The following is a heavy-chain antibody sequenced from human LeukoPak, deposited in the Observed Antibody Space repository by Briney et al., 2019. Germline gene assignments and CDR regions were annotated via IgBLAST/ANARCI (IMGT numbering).Heavy chain of an antibody. CDR3: ARVDILTGYYHFDY. D-gene: IGHD3-9*01. CDR2: ISAYNGNT. V-gene: IGHV1-18*04. J-gene: IGHJ4*02. Sequence: GASVKVSCKASGCTFSSYGISWVRQAPGQGLEWMGWISAYNGNTNYVQKLRGRVTMTTDTSTSTAYMELRSVRSDDTAVYYCARVDILTGYYHFDYWGQGTLVTVSS. CDR1: GCTFSSYG.